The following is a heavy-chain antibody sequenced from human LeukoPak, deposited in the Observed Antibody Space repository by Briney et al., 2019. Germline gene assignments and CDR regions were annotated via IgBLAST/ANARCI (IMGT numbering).Heavy chain of an antibody. CDR2: LHYGGST. D-gene: IGHD6-13*01. Sequence: PSETLSLTCTVSDGAITGYYWGWIRQPPGKGRDWIGHLHYGGSTNYNPSLKSRVTILVDTSKNHFSLKLSSVTAADSAVYYCARGYSTSWTYYFDYWGQGALVTVSS. J-gene: IGHJ4*02. CDR1: DGAITGYY. V-gene: IGHV4-59*01. CDR3: ARGYSTSWTYYFDY.